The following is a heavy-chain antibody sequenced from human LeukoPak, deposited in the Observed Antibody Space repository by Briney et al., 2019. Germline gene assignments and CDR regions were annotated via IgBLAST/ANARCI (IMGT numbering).Heavy chain of an antibody. CDR2: ISAYNGNT. J-gene: IGHJ6*02. CDR1: GYTFTSYG. Sequence: ASVKVSCKASGYTFTSYGISWVRQAPGQRLEWMGWISAYNGNTNYAQKLQGRVTMTTDTSTSTAYMELRSLRSDDTAVYYCAHVSSSTDYYYGMDVWGQGTTVTVSS. CDR3: AHVSSSTDYYYGMDV. V-gene: IGHV1-18*01. D-gene: IGHD2-2*01.